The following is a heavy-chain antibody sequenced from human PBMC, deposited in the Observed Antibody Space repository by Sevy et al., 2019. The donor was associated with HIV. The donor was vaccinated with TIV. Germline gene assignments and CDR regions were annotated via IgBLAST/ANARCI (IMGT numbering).Heavy chain of an antibody. D-gene: IGHD3-10*01. V-gene: IGHV3-21*01. Sequence: GGSLRLSCTASGFSFSTYMMNWVRQAPGKGLEWVASISYSSNYIYYADSLKGRFAISRDNAKYSLFLQMNSLRAEDTAVYYCARPYGSGSWEAFDVWGQGTMVTVSS. CDR3: ARPYGSGSWEAFDV. J-gene: IGHJ3*01. CDR2: ISYSSNYI. CDR1: GFSFSTYM.